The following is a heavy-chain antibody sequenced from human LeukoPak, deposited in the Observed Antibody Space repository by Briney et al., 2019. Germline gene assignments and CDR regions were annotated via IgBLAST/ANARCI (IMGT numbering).Heavy chain of an antibody. D-gene: IGHD3-10*01. V-gene: IGHV3-49*04. CDR1: GFTFGDYA. CDR2: IRSKADGGTT. CDR3: TRVRGVHETLFDY. Sequence: GGSLRLSCTASGFTFGDYAMSWGRQAPGKGLEWVGFIRSKADGGTTEYAASVKGRFTIARDDSKSIAYLQMNSKKTEDTAVYYCTRVRGVHETLFDYWGQGPLVTVS. J-gene: IGHJ4*02.